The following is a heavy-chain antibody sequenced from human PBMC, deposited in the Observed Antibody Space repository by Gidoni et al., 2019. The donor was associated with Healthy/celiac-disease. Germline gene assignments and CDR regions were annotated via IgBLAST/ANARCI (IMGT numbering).Heavy chain of an antibody. Sequence: EVQLVESGGGLVKPGGSLSLSCAASGFTFSSYSMNWVRQAPGKGLEWVSSISSSSSYIYYADSVKGRFTISRDNAKNSLYLQMNSLRAEDTAVYYCARIPLDSSGYFWYYYGMDVWGQGTTVTVSS. CDR2: ISSSSSYI. CDR1: GFTFSSYS. CDR3: ARIPLDSSGYFWYYYGMDV. D-gene: IGHD3-22*01. J-gene: IGHJ6*02. V-gene: IGHV3-21*01.